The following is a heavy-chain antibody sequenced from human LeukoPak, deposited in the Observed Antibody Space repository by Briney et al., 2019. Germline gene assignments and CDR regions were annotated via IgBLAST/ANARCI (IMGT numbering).Heavy chain of an antibody. Sequence: GGSLRLSCAASGFTFSSYEMNWVRQAPGKGLEWVSYISSSGSTMYYADSVKGRFTISRDNAKNSLYLQMNSLRAEDTAVYYCARLPRPGYGTTTDYWGQGTLVTVSS. V-gene: IGHV3-48*03. CDR1: GFTFSSYE. J-gene: IGHJ4*02. D-gene: IGHD4-17*01. CDR2: ISSSGSTM. CDR3: ARLPRPGYGTTTDY.